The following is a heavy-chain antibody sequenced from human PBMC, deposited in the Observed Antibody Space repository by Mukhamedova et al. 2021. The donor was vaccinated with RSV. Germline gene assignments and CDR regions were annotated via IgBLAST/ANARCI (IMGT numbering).Heavy chain of an antibody. CDR3: ARDTPQMRFGALLYSGTD. CDR2: INPSGGST. V-gene: IGHV1-46*01. J-gene: IGHJ4*02. D-gene: IGHD3-10*01. Sequence: WVGIINPSGGSTSYAQKFQGRVTMTRDTSTSTVYMELSSLRSEDTAVYYCARDTPQMRFGALLYSGTDWGQGTLVTVSS.